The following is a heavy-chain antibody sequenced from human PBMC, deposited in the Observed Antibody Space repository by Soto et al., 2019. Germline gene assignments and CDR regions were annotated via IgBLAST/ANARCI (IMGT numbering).Heavy chain of an antibody. CDR3: VGEVGFQLIY. V-gene: IGHV3-66*01. J-gene: IGHJ4*02. Sequence: PGGSLRLSCAASGFTVSSKYMTWVRQAPGKGLEWVSLIQSGGTTYYADSVKGRFTISRDTAKNTLYLQMDSLRGEDTAVYFCVGEVGFQLIYWGQGTLVTVSS. D-gene: IGHD2-2*01. CDR2: IQSGGTT. CDR1: GFTVSSKY.